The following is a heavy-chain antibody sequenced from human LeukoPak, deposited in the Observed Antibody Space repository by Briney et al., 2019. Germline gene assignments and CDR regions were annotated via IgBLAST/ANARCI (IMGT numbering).Heavy chain of an antibody. CDR1: GGSISSYY. Sequence: SETLSLTCTVSGGSISSYYWSWIRQPPGKGLEWIGYIYYSGSTNYNPSLKSRVTISVDTSKNQVSLKLSSVTAADTAVYYCARRLRYFDWLLGGPYYFDYWGQGTLVTVSS. CDR2: IYYSGST. CDR3: ARRLRYFDWLLGGPYYFDY. D-gene: IGHD3-9*01. J-gene: IGHJ4*02. V-gene: IGHV4-59*01.